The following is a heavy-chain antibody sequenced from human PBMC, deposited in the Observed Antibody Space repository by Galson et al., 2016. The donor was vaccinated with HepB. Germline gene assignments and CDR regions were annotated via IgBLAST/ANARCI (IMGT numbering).Heavy chain of an antibody. CDR1: GYTFTSYY. CDR3: AGDSYGRSVYLRH. Sequence: KFSCKASGYTFTSYYIHWVREAPGQVLEWIGMFDPNDGRTRDAPKSQGRITMTRDTSTSAVHMYLRSLRVEDTAFYYCAGDSYGRSVYLRHWGQGALVSVFS. J-gene: IGHJ4*02. CDR2: FDPNDGRT. V-gene: IGHV1-46*01. D-gene: IGHD3-3*01.